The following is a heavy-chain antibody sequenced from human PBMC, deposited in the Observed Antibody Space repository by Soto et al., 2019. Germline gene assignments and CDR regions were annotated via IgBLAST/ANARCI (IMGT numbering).Heavy chain of an antibody. CDR1: GFTFSSYA. D-gene: IGHD3-22*01. CDR3: ARGNVRSSSGFYYYYAMDV. J-gene: IGHJ6*02. Sequence: QVQLVESGGGVVQPGRSLRLSCAASGFTFSSYAMHWVRQAPGKGLEWVAVISYDGSNKYYADSVKGRFTVSRDNSKNTLYLQMNSLRAEDTAVYYCARGNVRSSSGFYYYYAMDVWGQGTTVTVSS. V-gene: IGHV3-30-3*01. CDR2: ISYDGSNK.